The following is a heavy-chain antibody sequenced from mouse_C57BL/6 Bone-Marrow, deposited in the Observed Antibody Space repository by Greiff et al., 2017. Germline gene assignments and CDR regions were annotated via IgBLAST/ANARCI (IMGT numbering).Heavy chain of an antibody. CDR1: GYTFTSYW. Sequence: QVQLQQSGAELVKPGASVKLSCKASGYTFTSYWMQWVKQRPGQGLEWIGEIDPSDSYTNYNQKFKGKATLTVDTSSSTAYMQLSSLTSEDSEVYYCARWGMAPFDYWGQGTTLTVSS. V-gene: IGHV1-50*01. J-gene: IGHJ2*01. CDR3: ARWGMAPFDY. CDR2: IDPSDSYT. D-gene: IGHD2-3*01.